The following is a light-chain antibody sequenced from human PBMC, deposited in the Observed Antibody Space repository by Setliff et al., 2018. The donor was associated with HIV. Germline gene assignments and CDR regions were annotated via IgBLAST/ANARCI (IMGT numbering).Light chain of an antibody. CDR1: SGGVGRYNL. J-gene: IGLJ1*01. CDR3: CSNTGSNTYV. CDR2: QAS. Sequence: QSALTQPASVSGSPGQSITISCTGTSGGVGRYNLVSWYQQQPGKPPKLMIYQASKRPSGVSNRFSGSKSGNTASPTISGLQAEDEADYYCCSNTGSNTYVFGSGTRSPS. V-gene: IGLV2-23*01.